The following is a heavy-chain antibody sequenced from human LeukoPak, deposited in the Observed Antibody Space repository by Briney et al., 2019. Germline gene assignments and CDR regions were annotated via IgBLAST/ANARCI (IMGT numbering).Heavy chain of an antibody. CDR1: GFTFSSYA. Sequence: RSLRLSCAASGFTFSSYAMHWVRQAPGKGLEWVAVISYDGSNKYYADSVKGRFTISRDNSKNTLYLQMNSLRAEDTAVYYCAKPARTDYADYRGQGTLVTVSS. J-gene: IGHJ4*02. V-gene: IGHV3-30*04. CDR2: ISYDGSNK. CDR3: AKPARTDYADY. D-gene: IGHD1-14*01.